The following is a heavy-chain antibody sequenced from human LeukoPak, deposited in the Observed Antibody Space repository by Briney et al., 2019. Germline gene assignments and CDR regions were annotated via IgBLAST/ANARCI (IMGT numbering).Heavy chain of an antibody. Sequence: SVKVSCKASRGTFSSYVFTWVRQAPGQGLEWMGGIIPIFGTVDYAQKFQGRLTITADDSTSTAYLDLGRLESEDTAVYYCARAPRNFYYYMDVWGKGTTVTVSS. CDR2: IIPIFGTV. D-gene: IGHD1-14*01. V-gene: IGHV1-69*13. J-gene: IGHJ6*03. CDR1: RGTFSSYV. CDR3: ARAPRNFYYYMDV.